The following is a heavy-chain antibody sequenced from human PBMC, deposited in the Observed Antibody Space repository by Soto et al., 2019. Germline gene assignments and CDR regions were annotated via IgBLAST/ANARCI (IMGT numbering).Heavy chain of an antibody. Sequence: PGGSLRLSCAASGFTFSSYDMHWVRQATGKGLEWVSAIGTAGDTYYPGSVKGRFTISRENAKSSLYLQMNSLRAGDTAVYYCARRYFDSDPTLLGVAPYYYYMDVWGKGTTVTVSS. CDR1: GFTFSSYD. J-gene: IGHJ6*03. D-gene: IGHD3-16*01. V-gene: IGHV3-13*01. CDR2: IGTAGDT. CDR3: ARRYFDSDPTLLGVAPYYYYMDV.